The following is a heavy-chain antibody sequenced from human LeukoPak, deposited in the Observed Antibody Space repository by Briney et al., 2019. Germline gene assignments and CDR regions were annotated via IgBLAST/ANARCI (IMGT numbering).Heavy chain of an antibody. J-gene: IGHJ1*01. CDR3: ARIAGSGSSYSEH. CDR1: GGFISSYY. D-gene: IGHD3-10*01. Sequence: SETLSLTCTVSGGFISSYYWSWIRQPPGKGLEWIGYIYYSGSTNYNPSLKSRVTISVDTSKNQFSLKLSSVTAADTAVYYCARIAGSGSSYSEHWGQGTLVTVSS. CDR2: IYYSGST. V-gene: IGHV4-59*01.